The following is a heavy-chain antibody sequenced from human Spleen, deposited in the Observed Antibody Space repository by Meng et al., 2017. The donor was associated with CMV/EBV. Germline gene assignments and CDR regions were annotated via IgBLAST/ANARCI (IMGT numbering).Heavy chain of an antibody. CDR3: ARDSRPYYDFWSGYSWNYYGMDV. CDR1: GGSVSSSNYY. V-gene: IGHV4-61*01. CDR2: IYDTGST. Sequence: SETLSLTCTVSGGSVSSSNYYWSWIRQPPGKGLEWIGYIYDTGSTNYNPSLKSRVTISVDTSKNQFSLKLSSVTAADTAVYYCARDSRPYYDFWSGYSWNYYGMDVWGQGTTVTVSS. D-gene: IGHD3-3*01. J-gene: IGHJ6*02.